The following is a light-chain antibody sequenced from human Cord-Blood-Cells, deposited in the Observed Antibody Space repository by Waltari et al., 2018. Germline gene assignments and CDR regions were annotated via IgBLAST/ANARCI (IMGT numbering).Light chain of an antibody. Sequence: EIVLTHSPATLPVSPGEKATLPCRASQSVSSNLAWYQQKPGQAPRLLIYGASTRATGIPARFSGSGSGTEFTLTISSLQSEDFAVYYCQQYNNWPPYTFGQGTKLEIK. CDR3: QQYNNWPPYT. V-gene: IGKV3-15*01. CDR2: GAS. J-gene: IGKJ2*01. CDR1: QSVSSN.